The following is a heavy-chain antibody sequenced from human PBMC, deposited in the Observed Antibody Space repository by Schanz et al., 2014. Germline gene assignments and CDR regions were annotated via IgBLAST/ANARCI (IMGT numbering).Heavy chain of an antibody. Sequence: QVQLVQSEAEVKKPGSSVKVSCKASGGTFSSYTISWVRQAPGQGLEWMGRIIPIVGIAKYAQKFQGRVTITAEKSTSTAYMELSSLRSEDTAMYYCARDMGGISEYQLLTEAYYYGMDVWGQGTTVTVSS. D-gene: IGHD2-2*01. V-gene: IGHV1-69*08. CDR1: GGTFSSYT. CDR2: IIPIVGIA. CDR3: ARDMGGISEYQLLTEAYYYGMDV. J-gene: IGHJ6*02.